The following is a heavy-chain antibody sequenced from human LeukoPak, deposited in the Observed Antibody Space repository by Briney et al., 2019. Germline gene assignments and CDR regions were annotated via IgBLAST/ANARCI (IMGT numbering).Heavy chain of an antibody. Sequence: GGSLRLSCAASGFTFSAYSMNWVRQAPGKGLEWISYIGISSGNTKYADSVKGRFTISGDKAKNSLYLQMNSLRVEDTAVYYCARDHNYAFDNWGQGTLVSVSS. D-gene: IGHD1-1*01. J-gene: IGHJ4*02. CDR3: ARDHNYAFDN. CDR2: IGISSGNT. V-gene: IGHV3-48*01. CDR1: GFTFSAYS.